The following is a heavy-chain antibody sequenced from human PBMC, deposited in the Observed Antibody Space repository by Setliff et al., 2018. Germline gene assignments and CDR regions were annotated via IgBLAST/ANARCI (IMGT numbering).Heavy chain of an antibody. CDR3: ARHVGSRSRGYNYYYYYMDV. CDR1: GGSLRGNAIF. CDR2: IYYTGDS. D-gene: IGHD3-10*01. J-gene: IGHJ6*03. V-gene: IGHV4-39*01. Sequence: SETLSLTCTVSGGSLRGNAIFWGWIRQPPGKGLEWIGSIYYTGDSYYNPSLKSRVTMSVDTSRNQLSLKLTSVTAADTAVYYCARHVGSRSRGYNYYYYYMDVWGKGTTVTGSS.